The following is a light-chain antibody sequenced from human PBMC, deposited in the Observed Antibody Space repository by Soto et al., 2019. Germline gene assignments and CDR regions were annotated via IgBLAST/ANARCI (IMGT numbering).Light chain of an antibody. CDR2: GAS. CDR1: QTIRSN. J-gene: IGKJ4*01. V-gene: IGKV3D-15*01. CDR3: QQYGVTPPNT. Sequence: EIVLTQSPATLSVSPGEKFTRACSSSQTIRSNLAWFQQKPGQAPRLLIYGASTRATGIPDRFSGSGSGTDFTLTISGLEPEDFALYYCQQYGVTPPNTFGGGTKVDIK.